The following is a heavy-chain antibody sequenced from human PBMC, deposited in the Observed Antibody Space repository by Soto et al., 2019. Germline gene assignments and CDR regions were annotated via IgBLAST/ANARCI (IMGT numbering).Heavy chain of an antibody. V-gene: IGHV3-30*18. D-gene: IGHD1-26*01. CDR1: GFTFSSYG. CDR2: ISYDGSNK. Sequence: QVQLVESGGGVVQPGRSLRLTCAASGFTFSSYGMHWVRQAPGKGLEWVAVISYDGSNKYYADSVKGRFTISRDNSKNTLYLQMNSLRAEDTAVYYCAKDQGSGGTPWYFDLWGRGTLVTVSS. CDR3: AKDQGSGGTPWYFDL. J-gene: IGHJ2*01.